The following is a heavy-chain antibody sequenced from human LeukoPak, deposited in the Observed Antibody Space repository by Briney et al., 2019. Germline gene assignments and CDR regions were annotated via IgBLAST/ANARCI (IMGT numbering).Heavy chain of an antibody. CDR3: ARMNLGATTGFDY. Sequence: GGSLRLSCAASGFTVSSNYMSWVRQAPGKGLEWVSVIYSGGSTYYADSVKGRFTISRGNSKNTLYLQMNSLRAEDTAVYYCARMNLGATTGFDYWGQGTLVTVSS. V-gene: IGHV3-53*01. CDR1: GFTVSSNY. J-gene: IGHJ4*02. D-gene: IGHD1-26*01. CDR2: IYSGGST.